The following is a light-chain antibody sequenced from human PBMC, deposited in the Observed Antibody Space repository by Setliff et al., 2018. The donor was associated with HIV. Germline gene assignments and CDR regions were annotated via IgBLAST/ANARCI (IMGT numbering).Light chain of an antibody. V-gene: IGLV2-11*01. J-gene: IGLJ1*01. CDR1: SSDVGAYNY. Sequence: QSVLTQPRSVSGSPGQSITFSCTGSSSDVGAYNYVSWYQQHPGEAPKLMIYDVTKRPSGVPDRFSGSKSGNTASLTISGLQAEDEADYYCCSYAGSYTYIFGTGTKVTVL. CDR3: CSYAGSYTYI. CDR2: DVT.